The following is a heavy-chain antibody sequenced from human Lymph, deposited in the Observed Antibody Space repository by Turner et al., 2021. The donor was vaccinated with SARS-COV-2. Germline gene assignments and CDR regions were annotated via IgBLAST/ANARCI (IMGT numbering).Heavy chain of an antibody. J-gene: IGHJ4*02. D-gene: IGHD3-3*01. V-gene: IGHV5-51*01. CDR3: ARREWGGSLGHIDY. CDR1: GYSLTTYW. CDR2: IYPGDSDT. Sequence: EVQLVQSGAEGKKPGESLKISCRPSGYSLTTYWIGWVRQMPGKGLEWMGIIYPGDSDTRYSPSFQGQVTISADKSISTAYLQWSSLKASDTSMYYCARREWGGSLGHIDYWGQGTLVTVSS.